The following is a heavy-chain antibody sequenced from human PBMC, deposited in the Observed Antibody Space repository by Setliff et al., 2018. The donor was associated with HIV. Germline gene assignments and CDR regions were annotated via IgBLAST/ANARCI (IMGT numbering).Heavy chain of an antibody. Sequence: TLSLTCTVSGGSISTGSYYWSWIRQPAGKGLEWIGRIYTSGRTNYNPSLKSRITISVDTSKKQFSLKLTSVTAADSAVYYCARVAGGVDAFDIWGQGTMVTVSS. J-gene: IGHJ3*02. CDR2: IYTSGRT. V-gene: IGHV4-61*02. CDR1: GGSISTGSYY. D-gene: IGHD6-19*01. CDR3: ARVAGGVDAFDI.